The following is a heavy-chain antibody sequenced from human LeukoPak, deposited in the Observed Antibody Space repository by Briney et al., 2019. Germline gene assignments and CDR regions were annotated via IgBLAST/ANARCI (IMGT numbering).Heavy chain of an antibody. CDR2: IYYSGST. CDR1: GGSISSSTYH. Sequence: SETLSLTCTVSGGSISSSTYHWGWIRQPPGKGLEWIGNIYYSGSTYYNPSLKSRVTISVDTSKKQFSLRLTSVTAADTAVYYWARQGPQLPPLASLSAVDVWGHGTPVIASS. CDR3: ARQGPQLPPLASLSAVDV. D-gene: IGHD4-23*01. J-gene: IGHJ6*02. V-gene: IGHV4-39*01.